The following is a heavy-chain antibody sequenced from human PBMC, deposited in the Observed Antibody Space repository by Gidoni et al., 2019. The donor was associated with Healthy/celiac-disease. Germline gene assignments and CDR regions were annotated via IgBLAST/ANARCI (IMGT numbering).Heavy chain of an antibody. CDR1: GGSISIYS. J-gene: IGHJ4*02. Sequence: QVQLQESGPGLVKPSETLSLTCTVSGGSISIYSWSWIRQPPGKGLEWIGYIYYSGSTNYNPSLKSRVTISVDTSKNQFSLKLSSVTAADTAVYYCAIGYSSGWNDYWGQGTLVTVSS. CDR3: AIGYSSGWNDY. D-gene: IGHD6-19*01. CDR2: IYYSGST. V-gene: IGHV4-59*01.